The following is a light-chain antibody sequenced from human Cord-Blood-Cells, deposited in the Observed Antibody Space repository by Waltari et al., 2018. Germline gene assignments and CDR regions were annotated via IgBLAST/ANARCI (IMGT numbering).Light chain of an antibody. V-gene: IGLV2-11*01. CDR1: SSDVGGYNY. J-gene: IGLJ2*01. Sequence: QSALTQPRSVSGSPGQSVTISCTGTSSDVGGYNYVSWYQQHPGKAPKPMIYDVSKRPSGVPDRFSGSKSGNTASLTISGLQAEDEADYYCCSYAGSYTLAVVFGGGTKLTVL. CDR2: DVS. CDR3: CSYAGSYTLAVV.